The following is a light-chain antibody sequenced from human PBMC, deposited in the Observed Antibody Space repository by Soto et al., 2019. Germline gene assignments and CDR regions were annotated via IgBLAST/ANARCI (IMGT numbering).Light chain of an antibody. J-gene: IGLJ2*01. CDR2: DNI. Sequence: QAVVTQPPSVSAAPGQRVTISCSGSSSNIGSNYVSWYQQLPGSAPKLLIYDNIQRPSGIPDRFSGSRSGTSATLGITGLQTGDEADYYCGTWDSSLSAVVFGGGTKVTVL. V-gene: IGLV1-51*01. CDR3: GTWDSSLSAVV. CDR1: SSNIGSNY.